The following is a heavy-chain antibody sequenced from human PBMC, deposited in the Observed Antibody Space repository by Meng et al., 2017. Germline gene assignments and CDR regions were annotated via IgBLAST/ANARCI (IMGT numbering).Heavy chain of an antibody. Sequence: GESLKISCAASGFTFSSYAMSWVRQAPGKGLEWVSAISGSGGSTYYADSVKGRFTISRDNSKNTLYLQMNSLRAEDTAVYYCAKYMGGSYYFDYWGPGTLVTVSS. D-gene: IGHD1-26*01. J-gene: IGHJ4*02. CDR2: ISGSGGST. V-gene: IGHV3-23*01. CDR1: GFTFSSYA. CDR3: AKYMGGSYYFDY.